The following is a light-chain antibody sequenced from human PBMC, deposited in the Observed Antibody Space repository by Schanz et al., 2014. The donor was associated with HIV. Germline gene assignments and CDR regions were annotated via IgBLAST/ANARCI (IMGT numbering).Light chain of an antibody. J-gene: IGLJ2*01. CDR2: EVN. CDR3: AAWDDSLSGRV. Sequence: QSALTQPASVSGSPGQSITISCTGTSSDVGRSDYVSWYQQCPGKAPKVMIYEVNKRPSGVPDRFSGSKSDSSASLAITGLQPEDEADYYCAAWDDSLSGRVFGGGTQLTVL. V-gene: IGLV2-14*01. CDR1: SSDVGRSDY.